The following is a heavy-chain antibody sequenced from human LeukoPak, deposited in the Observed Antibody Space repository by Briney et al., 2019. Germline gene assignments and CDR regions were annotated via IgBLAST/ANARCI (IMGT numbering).Heavy chain of an antibody. Sequence: PGGSLRLSCAASGFTVSSNYMSWVRQAPGKGLEWVSVIYSGGSTYYADSVKGRFTISRDNSKNTLYLQMNSLRAEDTAVYYCARARGGKGSYYFDYWGQGTLVTVSS. CDR1: GFTVSSNY. D-gene: IGHD4-23*01. CDR2: IYSGGST. CDR3: ARARGGKGSYYFDY. V-gene: IGHV3-53*01. J-gene: IGHJ4*02.